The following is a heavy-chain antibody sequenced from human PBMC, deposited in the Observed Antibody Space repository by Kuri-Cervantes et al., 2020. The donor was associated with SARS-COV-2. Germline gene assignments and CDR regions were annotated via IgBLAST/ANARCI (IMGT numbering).Heavy chain of an antibody. CDR1: GFTFSDYY. J-gene: IGHJ3*02. D-gene: IGHD3-3*01. CDR2: ISSSGSTI. CDR3: ARRLEYDFWSGPLDAFDI. V-gene: IGHV3-11*04. Sequence: GGSLRLSCAASGFTFSDYYMSWIRQAPGKGLEWVSYISSSGSTIYYADSVKGQFTISRDNAKNSLYLQMNSLRAEDTAVYYCARRLEYDFWSGPLDAFDIWGQGTMVTVSS.